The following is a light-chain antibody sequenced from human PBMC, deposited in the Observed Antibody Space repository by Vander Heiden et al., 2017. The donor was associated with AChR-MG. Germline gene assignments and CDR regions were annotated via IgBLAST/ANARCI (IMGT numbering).Light chain of an antibody. V-gene: IGKV3-15*01. J-gene: IGKJ3*01. CDR3: QHYNDWPFT. Sequence: EIVMTQSPATLSVPPGERATLSCRASQSVSSNLAWYQQKPGQAPRLLLYGASTRATGIPARFSGSGSGTEFTLTISSLQSEDFAVYYCQHYNDWPFTFGPGTKVDIK. CDR2: GAS. CDR1: QSVSSN.